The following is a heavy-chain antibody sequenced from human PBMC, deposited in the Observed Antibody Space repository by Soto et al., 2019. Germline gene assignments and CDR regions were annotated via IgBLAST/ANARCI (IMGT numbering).Heavy chain of an antibody. V-gene: IGHV3-21*01. CDR3: ARDFWGHYDILTVAYLY. CDR2: ISSSSSYI. J-gene: IGHJ4*02. Sequence: EVQLVESGGGLVKPGGSLRLSCAASGFTFSSYSMNWVRQAPGKGLECVSSISSSSSYIYYADSVKGRFTISRDNAKNSLYLQMNSLRAEDTAVYYCARDFWGHYDILTVAYLYWGQGTLVTVSS. CDR1: GFTFSSYS. D-gene: IGHD3-9*01.